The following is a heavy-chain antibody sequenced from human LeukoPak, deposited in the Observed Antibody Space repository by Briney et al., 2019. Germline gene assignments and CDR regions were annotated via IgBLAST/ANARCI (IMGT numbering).Heavy chain of an antibody. CDR3: AKDPYGSGSYYPDY. Sequence: PGRSLRLSCAASGFTFSSYGMHWVRQAPGKGLEWVAVISYDGSNKYYADSVKGRFTISRDNSKNTLYLQMNSLRAEDTAVYYCAKDPYGSGSYYPDYWGQGTLVTVSS. V-gene: IGHV3-30*18. D-gene: IGHD3-10*01. CDR2: ISYDGSNK. J-gene: IGHJ4*02. CDR1: GFTFSSYG.